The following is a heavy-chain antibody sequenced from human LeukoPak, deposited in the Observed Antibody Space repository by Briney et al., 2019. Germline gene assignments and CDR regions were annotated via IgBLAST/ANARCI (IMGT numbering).Heavy chain of an antibody. D-gene: IGHD1-1*01. V-gene: IGHV4-39*07. Sequence: TSETLSLTCTVSGGSISSSGYYWGWIRQPPGKGLEWIGSIYYTGSTYYNPSLKSRVTISVDTSKNQFSLKLSAVTAADTAVYYCATGATGPGDYWGQGTLVTVSS. CDR3: ATGATGPGDY. CDR2: IYYTGST. J-gene: IGHJ4*02. CDR1: GGSISSSGYY.